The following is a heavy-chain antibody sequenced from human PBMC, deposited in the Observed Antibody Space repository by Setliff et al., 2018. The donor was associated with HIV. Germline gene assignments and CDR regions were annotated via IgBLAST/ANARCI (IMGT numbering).Heavy chain of an antibody. J-gene: IGHJ6*03. D-gene: IGHD1-26*01. V-gene: IGHV4-34*01. CDR3: ARGARLRAAYSDRWDYFYMAV. Sequence: SETLSLTCAVFGGSFTDYYWIWIRQPPGKGLEWIGEINHSGSTHYNPSLKSRFIISVDTSKNQFSLKVNSMTAADTAVYYCARGARLRAAYSDRWDYFYMAVWGKGTTVTVSS. CDR1: GGSFTDYY. CDR2: INHSGST.